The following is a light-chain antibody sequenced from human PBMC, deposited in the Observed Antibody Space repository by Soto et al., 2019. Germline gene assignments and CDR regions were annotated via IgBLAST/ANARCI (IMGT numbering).Light chain of an antibody. CDR2: GAS. V-gene: IGKV3-15*01. CDR3: QHYNDWPPTWT. J-gene: IGKJ1*01. CDR1: QSVSSK. Sequence: EIVMTQSPATQSVSPGERATLSCRASQSVSSKLARYQQKPGQAPRVLIHGASTRATGIPARFSGSGSGTEFTLTISSLQSEDFAVYYCQHYNDWPPTWTLGQGTKV.